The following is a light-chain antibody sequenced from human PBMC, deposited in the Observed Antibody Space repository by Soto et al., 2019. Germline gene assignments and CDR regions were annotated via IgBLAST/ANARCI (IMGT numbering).Light chain of an antibody. CDR1: HSVGGN. Sequence: EIVLTQSPATLSVSPGERATLSCRASHSVGGNLAWYQQRPGQAPMLLIYSASTRATGIPARFSGSGSGTEFTLSISSLQHDDFAVYYCQQYNDWPPAWTFGQGTKVDTK. V-gene: IGKV3-15*01. CDR2: SAS. CDR3: QQYNDWPPAWT. J-gene: IGKJ1*01.